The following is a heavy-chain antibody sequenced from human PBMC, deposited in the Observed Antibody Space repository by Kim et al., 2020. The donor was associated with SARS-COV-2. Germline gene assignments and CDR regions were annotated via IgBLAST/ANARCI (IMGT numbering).Heavy chain of an antibody. V-gene: IGHV4-59*01. Sequence: SETLSLTCTVSDGSISGYYWTWVRQPPGKGLEWIGYRYFLGSTKYNPSLKSRVTISVDTSKNQFSLKLRSVTAADTAVYYCAKGEAVAGDYFYYYVDVWGKRDHGHRLL. J-gene: IGHJ6*03. CDR3: AKGEAVAGDYFYYYVDV. CDR1: DGSISGYY. D-gene: IGHD6-19*01. CDR2: RYFLGST.